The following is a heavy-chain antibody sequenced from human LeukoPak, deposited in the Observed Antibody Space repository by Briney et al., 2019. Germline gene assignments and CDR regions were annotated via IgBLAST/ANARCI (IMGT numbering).Heavy chain of an antibody. CDR1: GFTFSSYG. J-gene: IGHJ4*02. CDR3: AKAFSLPLCSGGSCYSDYFDY. CDR2: IRYDGSNK. D-gene: IGHD2-15*01. Sequence: PGGSLRLSCAASGFTFSSYGMHWVRQAPGKGLEWVAFIRYDGSNKYYAGSVKGRFTISRDNSKNTLYLQMNSLRAEDTAVYYCAKAFSLPLCSGGSCYSDYFDYWGQGTLVTVSS. V-gene: IGHV3-30*02.